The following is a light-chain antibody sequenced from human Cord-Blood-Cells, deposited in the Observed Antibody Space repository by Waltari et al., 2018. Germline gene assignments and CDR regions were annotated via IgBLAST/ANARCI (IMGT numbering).Light chain of an antibody. CDR3: SSYTSSSTWV. V-gene: IGLV2-14*03. CDR2: DVS. Sequence: QSALTQPASVSGSPGQSITISCTGTSSDVGGYNYVSWYQQHPGKAPKLMFYDVSNRPSGVSNRFSGSKSGNTASLTISGLQAEDEADYYYSSYTSSSTWVFGGGTKLTVL. CDR1: SSDVGGYNY. J-gene: IGLJ3*02.